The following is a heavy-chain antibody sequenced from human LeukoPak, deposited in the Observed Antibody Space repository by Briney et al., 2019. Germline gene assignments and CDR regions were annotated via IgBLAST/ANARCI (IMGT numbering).Heavy chain of an antibody. V-gene: IGHV3-7*03. J-gene: IGHJ4*02. Sequence: GGSLRLSCADSGFTFSRHWMDWVSQAPGKGLEWVANIKEDGSVKNYVDSVKGRFTISRDNAKNSLYLQMNSLRAEDTAVYYCAEGYYYFDYWGQGTLVTVSS. D-gene: IGHD1-1*01. CDR1: GFTFSRHW. CDR3: AEGYYYFDY. CDR2: IKEDGSVK.